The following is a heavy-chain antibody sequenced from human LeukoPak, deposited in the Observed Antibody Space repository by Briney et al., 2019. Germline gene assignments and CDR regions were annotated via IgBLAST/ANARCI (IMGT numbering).Heavy chain of an antibody. CDR2: IYSGGTT. CDR3: AKSGSQFFVALNDVFDM. J-gene: IGHJ3*02. CDR1: GLTVSSNY. V-gene: IGHV3-53*01. D-gene: IGHD2-15*01. Sequence: GGSLRLSCVASGLTVSSNYMTWVRQAPGKGLQWVSLIYSGGTTAYADSVKGRFTISRDNSKNTLYLQMNSLRAEDTAVYYCAKSGSQFFVALNDVFDMWGQGTMVTVSS.